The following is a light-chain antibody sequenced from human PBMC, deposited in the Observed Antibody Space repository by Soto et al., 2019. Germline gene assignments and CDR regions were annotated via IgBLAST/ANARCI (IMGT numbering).Light chain of an antibody. CDR2: DDN. J-gene: IGLJ2*01. V-gene: IGLV2-23*01. CDR1: SRDVGGYNP. Sequence: QSALTQAASVSGSPGQSITISCPISSRDVGGYNPVSWYQQHPDRAPKLIVYDDNKRPSGISNRFSGSKSGSTASLTISGLQAEDEAVYYCCSYETTRTLVFGRGTKLTVL. CDR3: CSYETTRTLV.